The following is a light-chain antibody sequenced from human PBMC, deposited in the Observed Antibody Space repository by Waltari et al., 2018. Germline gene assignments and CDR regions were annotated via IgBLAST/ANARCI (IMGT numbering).Light chain of an antibody. CDR2: DVT. CDR1: SSDIGRYNY. J-gene: IGLJ3*02. V-gene: IGLV2-14*01. CDR3: ASYNPGSTVV. Sequence: QSALTQPASVSGSLGQSITISCTGSSSDIGRYNYVSWYQQFPDRAPKLIIYDVTNRPSGVSNRVSGSKSANTASLTISGLQPEDAANYYCASYNPGSTVVFGGGTELTVL.